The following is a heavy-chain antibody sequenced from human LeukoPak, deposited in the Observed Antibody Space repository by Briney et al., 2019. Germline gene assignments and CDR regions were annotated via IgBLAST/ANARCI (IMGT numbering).Heavy chain of an antibody. CDR1: GYTFTSYY. J-gene: IGHJ3*02. CDR3: ARVGRGSSGYYANDAFDI. Sequence: GASVKVSCKASGYTFTSYYMHWVRQAPGQGLEWMGIINPSGGSTSYAQKFQGRVTMTRDMSTSTVYMELSSLRSEDTAVYYCARVGRGSSGYYANDAFDIWGQGTMVTVSS. V-gene: IGHV1-46*01. D-gene: IGHD3-22*01. CDR2: INPSGGST.